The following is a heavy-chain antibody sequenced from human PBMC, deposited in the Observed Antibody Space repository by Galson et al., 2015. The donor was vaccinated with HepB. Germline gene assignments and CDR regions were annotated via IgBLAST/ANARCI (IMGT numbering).Heavy chain of an antibody. V-gene: IGHV3-23*01. D-gene: IGHD2-2*01. J-gene: IGHJ4*02. CDR1: GFTFSSYA. CDR2: ISGSGGST. Sequence: SLRLSCAASGFTFSSYAMSWVRQAPGKGLEWVSAISGSGGSTYYADSVKGRFTISRDNSKNTLYLQMNSLRAEDTAVYYCAKDDRVCSSTNCYFDYWGQGTLVTVSS. CDR3: AKDDRVCSSTNCYFDY.